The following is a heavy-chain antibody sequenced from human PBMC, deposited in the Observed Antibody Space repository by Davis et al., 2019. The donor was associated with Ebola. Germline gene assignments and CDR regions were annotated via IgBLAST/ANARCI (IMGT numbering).Heavy chain of an antibody. D-gene: IGHD6-13*01. CDR1: GYSFINYW. J-gene: IGHJ2*01. Sequence: GESLKISCKGSGYSFINYWINWVRQMRGKGLEWMGRIDPSDSYTNYSPSFQGHVTISADKSISTAYLQWSSLKASDTAMYYCARRKCDSSSCHWYFDLWGRGTLVTVSS. CDR2: IDPSDSYT. V-gene: IGHV5-10-1*01. CDR3: ARRKCDSSSCHWYFDL.